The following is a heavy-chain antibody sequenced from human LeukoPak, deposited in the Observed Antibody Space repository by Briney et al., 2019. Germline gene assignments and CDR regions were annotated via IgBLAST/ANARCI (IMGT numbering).Heavy chain of an antibody. Sequence: PGGTLRLSCAASGFTFSSSAMSWVRQAPGKGLKWVSGISTSGGSTYYSDSVKGRFTISRDNSKNTLYLQMNSLRAEDTAVYYCANGSNYGLDYWGQGTLVTVSS. J-gene: IGHJ4*02. V-gene: IGHV3-23*01. D-gene: IGHD5-18*01. CDR1: GFTFSSSA. CDR2: ISTSGGST. CDR3: ANGSNYGLDY.